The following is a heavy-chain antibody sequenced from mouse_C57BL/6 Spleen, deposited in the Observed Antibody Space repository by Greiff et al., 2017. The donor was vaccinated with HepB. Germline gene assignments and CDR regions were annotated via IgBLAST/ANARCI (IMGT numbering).Heavy chain of an antibody. CDR3: AKPHYYGSREDY. J-gene: IGHJ2*01. CDR2: ILPGSGST. Sequence: VQLQQSGAELMKPGASVKLSCKATGYTFTGYWIEWVNQRPGNGLEWIGEILPGSGSTNYNEKFKGKATFTADTSSNTAYMQINSLKTEDTAIYYCAKPHYYGSREDYWGQGTTLTVSS. V-gene: IGHV1-9*01. CDR1: GYTFTGYW. D-gene: IGHD1-1*01.